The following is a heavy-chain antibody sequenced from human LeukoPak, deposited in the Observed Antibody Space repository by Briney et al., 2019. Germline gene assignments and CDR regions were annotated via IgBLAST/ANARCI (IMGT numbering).Heavy chain of an antibody. V-gene: IGHV3-33*06. CDR1: GFTFSSYG. Sequence: GGSLRLSCAASGFTFSSYGMHWVRQAPGKGLEWVAVIWYDGSNKYYADSVKGRFTISRDNSKNTLYLQMNSLRAEDTAVYYCAEDPRDYYDSSGYFDYWGQGTLVTVSS. J-gene: IGHJ4*02. D-gene: IGHD3-22*01. CDR3: AEDPRDYYDSSGYFDY. CDR2: IWYDGSNK.